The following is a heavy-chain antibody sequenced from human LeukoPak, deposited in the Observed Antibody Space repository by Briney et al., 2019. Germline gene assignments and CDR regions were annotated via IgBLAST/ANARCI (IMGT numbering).Heavy chain of an antibody. CDR1: GGSISSGGYY. Sequence: SSETLSLTCTVSGGSISSGGYYWSWIRQPPGKGLEWIGYIYHSGSTYYNPSLKSRVTISVDTSKNQFSLKLSSVTAADTAVYYCARVNRIQLWLYYFDYWGQGTLVTVSS. J-gene: IGHJ4*02. CDR2: IYHSGST. V-gene: IGHV4-30-2*01. CDR3: ARVNRIQLWLYYFDY. D-gene: IGHD5-18*01.